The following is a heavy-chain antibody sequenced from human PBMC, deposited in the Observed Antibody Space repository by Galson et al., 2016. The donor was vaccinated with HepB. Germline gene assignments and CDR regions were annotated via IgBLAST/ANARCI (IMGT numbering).Heavy chain of an antibody. CDR1: GFTFSSYA. CDR3: AREVVPAANGYYYYCGMDV. CDR2: ISYVGSNK. V-gene: IGHV3-30-3*01. D-gene: IGHD2-2*01. J-gene: IGHJ6*02. Sequence: SLRLSCAASGFTFSSYAMHWVRQAPGKGLEWVAVISYVGSNKYYADSVKGRFTIPRDNSKNTLYLQMNSLRAEDTAVYYCAREVVPAANGYYYYCGMDVWGQGTTVTVSS.